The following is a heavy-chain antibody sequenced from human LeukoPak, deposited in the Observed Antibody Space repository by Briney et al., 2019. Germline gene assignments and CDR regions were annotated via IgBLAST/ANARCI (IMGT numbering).Heavy chain of an antibody. J-gene: IGHJ5*02. CDR3: ARDPYYYGSGSYFHNWFDP. CDR1: GGTFSSYA. D-gene: IGHD3-10*01. Sequence: SVKVSCKASGGTFSSYAISWVRQAPGQGLEWMGGIIPIFGTANYAQKFQGRVTITADKSTSTAYMELSSLRSEDTAVYYCARDPYYYGSGSYFHNWFDPWGQGTLVTVSS. CDR2: IIPIFGTA. V-gene: IGHV1-69*06.